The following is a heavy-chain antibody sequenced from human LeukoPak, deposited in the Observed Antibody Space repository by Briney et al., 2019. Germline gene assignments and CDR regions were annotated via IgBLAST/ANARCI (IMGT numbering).Heavy chain of an antibody. CDR3: ARSGLDSRYYFGMDV. Sequence: KPSETLSLTCTVSGGSISSYYWSWIRQPPGGGLEWIGYIYYSGSTNYNPSLKRRVTISLDMSKSQFSLKLRSVTAADTAVYYCARSGLDSRYYFGMDVWGQGTTVTVSS. CDR2: IYYSGST. CDR1: GGSISSYY. V-gene: IGHV4-59*01. J-gene: IGHJ6*02. D-gene: IGHD5-12*01.